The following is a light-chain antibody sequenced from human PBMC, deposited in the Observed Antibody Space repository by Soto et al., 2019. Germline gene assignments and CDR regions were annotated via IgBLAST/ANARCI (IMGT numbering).Light chain of an antibody. V-gene: IGKV3-11*01. CDR3: QQHSHWPPWT. CDR2: GAS. Sequence: EVVLTQSPATLSLSPGERATLSCRASQNVRTFLDWYQQKPGQAPRLLIYGASNRATGIPARFSGSGSGTGFTLTISSLEPEDFAVYYCQQHSHWPPWTFGQGTRVKIQ. J-gene: IGKJ1*01. CDR1: QNVRTF.